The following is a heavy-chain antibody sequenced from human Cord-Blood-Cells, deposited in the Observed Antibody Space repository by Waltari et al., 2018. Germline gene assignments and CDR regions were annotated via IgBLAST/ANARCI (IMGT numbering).Heavy chain of an antibody. CDR2: RYCRSKWYN. D-gene: IGHD6-13*01. CDR3: ARDREGIAAADHDAFDI. V-gene: IGHV6-1*01. CDR1: GDSVSSNSAA. J-gene: IGHJ3*02. Sequence: QVQLQQSGPGLVKPSQTLSLTCAISGDSVSSNSAAWNWIRQSPSRGLEWLETRYCRSKWYNDYAVSVKSRITINPDTSKNQFSLQLNSVTPEDTAVYYCARDREGIAAADHDAFDIWGQGTMVTVSS.